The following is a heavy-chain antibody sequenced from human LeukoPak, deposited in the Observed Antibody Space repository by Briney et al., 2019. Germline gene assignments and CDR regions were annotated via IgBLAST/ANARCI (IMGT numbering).Heavy chain of an antibody. CDR1: GGSFSGYY. D-gene: IGHD1-26*01. V-gene: IGHV4-34*01. CDR3: ARVEWERAFDI. CDR2: INHSGST. Sequence: SETLSLTCAVYGGSFSGYYWSWIRQPPGKGLEWIGEINHSGSTIYNPSLKSRVTISVDTSKNQFSLKLSSVTAADTAVYYCARVEWERAFDIWGQGTMVTVSS. J-gene: IGHJ3*02.